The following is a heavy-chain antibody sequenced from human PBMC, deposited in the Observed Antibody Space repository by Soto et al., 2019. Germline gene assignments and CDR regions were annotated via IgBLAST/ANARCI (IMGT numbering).Heavy chain of an antibody. V-gene: IGHV5-10-1*01. J-gene: IGHJ6*02. D-gene: IGHD2-2*01. Sequence: GESLKISCKGSGYSFTSYWISWVRQMPGKGLEWMGRIDPSDSYTNYSPSFQGHVTISADKSISTAYLQWSSLKASDTAMYYCAIVPYCSSTSCTIPDYYYGMDVWGQGTTVTVSS. CDR3: AIVPYCSSTSCTIPDYYYGMDV. CDR1: GYSFTSYW. CDR2: IDPSDSYT.